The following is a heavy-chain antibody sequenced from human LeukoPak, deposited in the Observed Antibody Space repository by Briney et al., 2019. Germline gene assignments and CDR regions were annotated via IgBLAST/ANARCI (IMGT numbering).Heavy chain of an antibody. J-gene: IGHJ3*02. Sequence: SETLSLTCAVYGGSFSSYYWGWIRQPPGKGLEWIGSIYYSGSTYYNPSLKSRVTISVDTSKNQFSLKLSSVTAADTAVYYCARQAFTARAFDIWGQGTMVTVSS. V-gene: IGHV4-39*01. CDR2: IYYSGST. D-gene: IGHD3-16*01. CDR1: GGSFSSYY. CDR3: ARQAFTARAFDI.